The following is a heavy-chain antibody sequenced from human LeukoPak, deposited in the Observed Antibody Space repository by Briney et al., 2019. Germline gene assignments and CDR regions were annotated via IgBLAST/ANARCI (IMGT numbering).Heavy chain of an antibody. J-gene: IGHJ4*02. CDR1: GFTFSSHS. D-gene: IGHD3-10*01. V-gene: IGHV3-48*02. CDR2: ISSSSRTI. CDR3: ARDLSSVPTR. Sequence: GGSLRLSCAASGFTFSSHSMNWVRQAPGKGLEWVSYISSSSRTIHYADSVKGRFTISRDNAKNSLYLQMNSLRDEDTAVYYCARDLSSVPTRWGQGTLVTVSS.